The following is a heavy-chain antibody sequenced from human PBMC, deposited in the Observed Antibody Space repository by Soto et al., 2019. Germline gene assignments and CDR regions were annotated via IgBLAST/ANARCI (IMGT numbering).Heavy chain of an antibody. Sequence: QVQLVESGGGVVQPGRSLRLSCAASGFTFSSYAMHWVRQAPGKGLEWVAAISYDGSNKYYADSVKGRFTISRDNSKNTLYLQMNSLRAEDTAVYYCARDLRALDIVVVPAARDGMDLWGQGTTVTVSS. J-gene: IGHJ6*02. CDR3: ARDLRALDIVVVPAARDGMDL. CDR1: GFTFSSYA. CDR2: ISYDGSNK. V-gene: IGHV3-30-3*01. D-gene: IGHD2-2*03.